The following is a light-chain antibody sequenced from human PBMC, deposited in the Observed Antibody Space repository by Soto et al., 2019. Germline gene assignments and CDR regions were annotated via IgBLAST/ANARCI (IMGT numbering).Light chain of an antibody. CDR1: QGIRNG. Sequence: DIQMTQSPSSLSASVGDRVTITCRASQGIRNGLGWYQQKPGKAPKRLIYAASSLQSGVPSRFSGSGSGKEFSLTISSLQPEDFATYYCLQHNSYPLTFGQGTKVEIK. J-gene: IGKJ1*01. CDR2: AAS. V-gene: IGKV1-17*01. CDR3: LQHNSYPLT.